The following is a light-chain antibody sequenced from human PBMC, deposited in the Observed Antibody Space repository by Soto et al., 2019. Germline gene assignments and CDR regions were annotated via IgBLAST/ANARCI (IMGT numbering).Light chain of an antibody. Sequence: DIVMTQSPDSLAVSLGERATINCKSSQSVLYSSDNRNYLVWYQQKTGQPPRLLIHWASTRESGVPARFSGSGSWTAFTLTISSLQAEDVAVYYCQQHYSTPRTFGQGTKVEVK. J-gene: IGKJ1*01. CDR3: QQHYSTPRT. V-gene: IGKV4-1*01. CDR2: WAS. CDR1: QSVLYSSDNRNY.